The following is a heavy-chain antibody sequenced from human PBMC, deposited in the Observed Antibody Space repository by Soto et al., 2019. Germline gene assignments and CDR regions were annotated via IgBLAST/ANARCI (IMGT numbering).Heavy chain of an antibody. D-gene: IGHD3-3*01. CDR3: ARKYYDFWSGHFDY. V-gene: IGHV4-59*01. J-gene: IGHJ4*02. CDR2: IHHSGST. CDR1: GGSINTYY. Sequence: SETLSLTCAVSGGSINTYYWSWVRQPPGKGLEWIGNIHHSGSTNYNPSLNSRVTISVDTSKNQFSLKLSSVTAADTAVYYCARKYYDFWSGHFDYWGQGTLVTVSS.